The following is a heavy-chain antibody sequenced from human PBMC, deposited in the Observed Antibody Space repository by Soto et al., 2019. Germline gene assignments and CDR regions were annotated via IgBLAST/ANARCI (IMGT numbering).Heavy chain of an antibody. J-gene: IGHJ3*02. CDR3: ARWEEVFGGAGIRTSDAFDI. Sequence: QVQLVQSGAEVKKPGSSVKVSCKASGGTFSSYAISWVRQAPGQGLEWMGGIIPIFGTANYAQKLQGRVTITADESTSTAYMTLSSLRFDDMDVYYCARWEEVFGGAGIRTSDAFDIWGQGTMVTVAS. D-gene: IGHD3-16*01. CDR2: IIPIFGTA. V-gene: IGHV1-69*01. CDR1: GGTFSSYA.